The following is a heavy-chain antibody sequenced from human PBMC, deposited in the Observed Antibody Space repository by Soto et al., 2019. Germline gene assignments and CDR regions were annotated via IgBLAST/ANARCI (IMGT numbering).Heavy chain of an antibody. CDR2: IKEDGSEK. V-gene: IGHV3-7*03. CDR1: GFTFRSHW. Sequence: GGSLRLSCAASGFTFRSHWMNWVRQAPGKGLEWVANIKEDGSEKYYVDSVKGRFTISRDNAKNSLYLQMNSLRAEDTAVYYCARGGPFISIWPFDYWGQGTLVTV. J-gene: IGHJ4*02. D-gene: IGHD6-13*01. CDR3: ARGGPFISIWPFDY.